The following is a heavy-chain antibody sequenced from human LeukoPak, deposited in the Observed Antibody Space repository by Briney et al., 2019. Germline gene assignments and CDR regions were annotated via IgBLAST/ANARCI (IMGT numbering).Heavy chain of an antibody. D-gene: IGHD3-10*01. Sequence: GGSLRLSCAASGFTFSSYAMHWVRQAPGKGLEWVAVISYDGTNKYYADSVKGRFTISRDISKNTLHLQMNSLRAEDTAVYYCARGARGSGTASDYWGQGTLVTVSS. J-gene: IGHJ4*02. CDR1: GFTFSSYA. CDR2: ISYDGTNK. CDR3: ARGARGSGTASDY. V-gene: IGHV3-30*04.